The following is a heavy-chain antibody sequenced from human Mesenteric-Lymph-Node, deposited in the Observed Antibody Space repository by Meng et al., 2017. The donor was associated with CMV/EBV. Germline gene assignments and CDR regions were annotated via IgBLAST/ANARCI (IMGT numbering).Heavy chain of an antibody. V-gene: IGHV3-23*01. CDR1: GFTFSSYA. CDR2: ISGSGGST. D-gene: IGHD6-19*01. CDR3: AKCPSGWYLDY. J-gene: IGHJ4*02. Sequence: LSCAASGFTFSSYAMSWVRRAPGKGLKWVSAISGSGGSTYYADSVKGRFTISRDNSKNTLYLQMNSLRAEDTAVYYCAKCPSGWYLDYWGQGTLVTVSS.